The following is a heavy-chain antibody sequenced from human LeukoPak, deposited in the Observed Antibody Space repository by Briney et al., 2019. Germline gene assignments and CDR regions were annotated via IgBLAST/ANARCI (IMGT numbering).Heavy chain of an antibody. Sequence: PSETLSLTCTVSGGSISGYYWSWIRQPPGKGLEWIGYIYYSGSTNYNPSLKSRVTISVDTSKNQFSLKLSSVTAADTAVYYCARDWLGYCSGGGCYSGLGYYYYGMDVWGQGTTVTVSS. D-gene: IGHD2-15*01. CDR1: GGSISGYY. V-gene: IGHV4-59*01. CDR2: IYYSGST. J-gene: IGHJ6*02. CDR3: ARDWLGYCSGGGCYSGLGYYYYGMDV.